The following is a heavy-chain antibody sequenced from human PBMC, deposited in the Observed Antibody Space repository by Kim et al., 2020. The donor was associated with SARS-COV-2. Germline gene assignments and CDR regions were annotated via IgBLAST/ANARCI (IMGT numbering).Heavy chain of an antibody. Sequence: SETLSLTCTVSGGSLTSITYYWDWIRQPPGKGLDWIASTFYSRTTYYNPSLETPATISVDTSKNQFSLKLTSLTAADTAVYYFARLPVGCSTSCSSPAF. CDR3: ARLPVGCSTSCSSPAF. CDR1: GGSLTSITYY. J-gene: IGHJ3*01. CDR2: TFYSRTT. V-gene: IGHV4-39*01. D-gene: IGHD2-2*01.